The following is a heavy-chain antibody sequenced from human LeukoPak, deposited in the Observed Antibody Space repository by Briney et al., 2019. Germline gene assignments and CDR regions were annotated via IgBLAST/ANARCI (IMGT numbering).Heavy chain of an antibody. D-gene: IGHD6-19*01. J-gene: IGHJ5*02. V-gene: IGHV4-4*07. Sequence: PSETLSLTCTVSGGSISSYYWSWIRQPAGKGLEWIGRIYTSGSTNYNPSLKRRVTMSVDTSKNQFSLELSSVTAADTAVYYCARGGLAVAGRGFDPWGQGTLVTVSS. CDR2: IYTSGST. CDR3: ARGGLAVAGRGFDP. CDR1: GGSISSYY.